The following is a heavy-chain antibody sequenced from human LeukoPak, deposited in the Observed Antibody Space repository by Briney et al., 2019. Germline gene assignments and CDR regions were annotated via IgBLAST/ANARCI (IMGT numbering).Heavy chain of an antibody. Sequence: GGSLRLSCAASGFTFDEYAMHWVRQAPGKGLEWVSAITNSGGSTYYADSVKGRFTTSRDNSKNTLYLHMNSLRAEDTAVYYCAREPAARGYWGQGTLVTVSS. CDR1: GFTFDEYA. V-gene: IGHV3-23*01. J-gene: IGHJ4*02. CDR3: AREPAARGY. D-gene: IGHD2-2*01. CDR2: ITNSGGST.